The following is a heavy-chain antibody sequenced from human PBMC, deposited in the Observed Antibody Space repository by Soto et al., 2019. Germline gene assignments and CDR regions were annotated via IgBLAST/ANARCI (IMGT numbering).Heavy chain of an antibody. CDR1: GYTFSSYT. J-gene: IGHJ4*02. V-gene: IGHV1-18*01. D-gene: IGHD3-10*01. Sequence: ASVKVSFKTSGYTFSSYTIAWVRQAPGQGLEWLGWISPDDGNTEYEQKFQGRVTMTADTLTNNAYMELRSLKYDDTAVYYCARVEAPFGESLHWGQGTPVNVS. CDR3: ARVEAPFGESLH. CDR2: ISPDDGNT.